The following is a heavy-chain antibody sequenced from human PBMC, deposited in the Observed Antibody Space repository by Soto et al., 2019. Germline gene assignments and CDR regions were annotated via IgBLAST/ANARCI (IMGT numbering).Heavy chain of an antibody. J-gene: IGHJ4*02. V-gene: IGHV3-33*01. CDR2: IWYDGSNK. CDR3: ARDKQQRTLHIIDY. CDR1: GFTFSSYG. Sequence: QVQLVESGEGVVQPGRSLRLSCAESGFTFSSYGMHWVRQAPGKALEWVAVIWYDGSNKYYADSVNGRFTISRDNSKNTLYLQMSSRRAEDTAVYYCARDKQQRTLHIIDYWCQETLVTVSS. D-gene: IGHD6-13*01.